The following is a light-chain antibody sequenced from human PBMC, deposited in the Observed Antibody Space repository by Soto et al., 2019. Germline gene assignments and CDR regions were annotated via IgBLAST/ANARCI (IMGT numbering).Light chain of an antibody. CDR2: DAS. V-gene: IGKV1-33*01. Sequence: DIQMTQSPSSLSASVGDRVTITCQASQDIRNFLNWYQQKPGQAPKLLIYDASKLETGVPSRFSGSGSGTDFTFSISSLQPEDIGTYYCKQSDILITFGQGTRLDIK. J-gene: IGKJ5*01. CDR3: KQSDILIT. CDR1: QDIRNF.